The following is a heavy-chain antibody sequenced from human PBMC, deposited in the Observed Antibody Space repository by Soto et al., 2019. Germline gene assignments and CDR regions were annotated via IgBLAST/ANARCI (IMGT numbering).Heavy chain of an antibody. CDR2: IIPIYCTA. J-gene: IGHJ4*02. CDR1: GGTFSSYA. CDR3: ARISIPAPQDTKGIVATLYYFDY. Sequence: SVKVSCKASGGTFSSYAFSRVRQAPGQGLEWMGGIIPIYCTANCAQKFQGRVTIPADESTSTAYMELSSLRSEDTAVYYCARISIPAPQDTKGIVATLYYFDYWGQGTLVTVSS. D-gene: IGHD5-12*01. V-gene: IGHV1-69*13.